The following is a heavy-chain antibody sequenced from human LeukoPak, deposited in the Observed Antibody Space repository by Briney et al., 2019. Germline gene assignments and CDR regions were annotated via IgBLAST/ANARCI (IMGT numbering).Heavy chain of an antibody. Sequence: SETLSLTCTVPGGSISSYYWSWIRQPPGKGLEWIGYIYYSGSTNYNPSLKSRVTISVDTSKDQFSLKLSSVTAADTAVYYCARDGGYGDYEYWFDPWGQGTLVTVSS. D-gene: IGHD4-17*01. CDR1: GGSISSYY. CDR2: IYYSGST. J-gene: IGHJ5*02. CDR3: ARDGGYGDYEYWFDP. V-gene: IGHV4-59*01.